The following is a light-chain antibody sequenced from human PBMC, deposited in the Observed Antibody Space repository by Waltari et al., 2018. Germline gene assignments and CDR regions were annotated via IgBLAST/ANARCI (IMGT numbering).Light chain of an antibody. CDR2: YDS. CDR1: NLGSKY. Sequence: SYELTQPPSVSVSPGQTARITCGGDNLGSKYVHWYQQKPAQAPVLVIYYDSDRPSGIPERFSGSKSGNTATLTISGVEAGDEADYYCQVWDSSSDHPYIFGAGTRLTVL. V-gene: IGLV3-21*01. CDR3: QVWDSSSDHPYI. J-gene: IGLJ1*01.